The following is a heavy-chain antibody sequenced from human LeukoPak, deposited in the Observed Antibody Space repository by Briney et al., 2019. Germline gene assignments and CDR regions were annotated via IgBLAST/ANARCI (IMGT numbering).Heavy chain of an antibody. CDR1: GGTFSSYA. V-gene: IGHV1-69*13. CDR3: WGGGWKKPFDY. J-gene: IGHJ4*02. D-gene: IGHD2-21*01. Sequence: SVKVSCKASGGTFSSYAISWVRQAPGQGLEWMGGIIPIFATANYAQKFQGRVTITADESTSTAYMELSSLRSEDTAVYYCWGGGWKKPFDYWGQGTLVTVSS. CDR2: IIPIFATA.